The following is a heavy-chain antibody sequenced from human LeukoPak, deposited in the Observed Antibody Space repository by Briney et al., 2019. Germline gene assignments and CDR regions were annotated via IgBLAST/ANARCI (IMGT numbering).Heavy chain of an antibody. D-gene: IGHD3-16*02. J-gene: IGHJ4*02. CDR1: GYTFTSYD. V-gene: IGHV1-8*01. CDR3: ARGRTHYDYVWGSYQGPNDY. CDR2: MNPNSGNT. Sequence: GASVKVSCKASGYTFTSYDINWVRQATGQGLEGMGWMNPNSGNTGYAQKFQGRVTMTRNTSISTAYMELSSLRSEDTAVYYCARGRTHYDYVWGSYQGPNDYWGQGTLVTVSS.